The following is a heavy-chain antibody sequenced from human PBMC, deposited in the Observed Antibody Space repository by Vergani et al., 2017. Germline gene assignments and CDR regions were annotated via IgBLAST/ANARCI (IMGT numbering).Heavy chain of an antibody. CDR3: ARGRDYGDYYYYGMDV. CDR2: INHSGST. D-gene: IGHD4-17*01. CDR1: GGSFSGYY. V-gene: IGHV4-34*01. Sequence: QVQLQQWGAGLLKPSETLSLTCAVYGGSFSGYYWSWIRQPPGKGLEWIGEINHSGSTNYNPSLKSRVTISVDTSKNQFSLKLSSVTAADTAVYYCARGRDYGDYYYYGMDVWGQGTTVTVSS. J-gene: IGHJ6*02.